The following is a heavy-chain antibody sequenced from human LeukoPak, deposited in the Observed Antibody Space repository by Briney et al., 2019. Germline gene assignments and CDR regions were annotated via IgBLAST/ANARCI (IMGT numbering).Heavy chain of an antibody. D-gene: IGHD1-26*01. CDR2: ITESGAYT. CDR3: AKDFSGSWQFDP. J-gene: IGHJ5*02. CDR1: GFTFSSYA. V-gene: IGHV3-23*01. Sequence: GGSLRLSCAASGFTFSSYAMSWVRQAPGKGLEWVSSITESGAYTYYADSVKGRFTFPRDNSKNTLYLQMNSLRVEDTAVFYCAKDFSGSWQFDPWGQGTLATVSS.